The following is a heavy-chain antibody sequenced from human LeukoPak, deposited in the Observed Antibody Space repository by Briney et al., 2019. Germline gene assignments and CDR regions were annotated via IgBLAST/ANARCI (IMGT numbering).Heavy chain of an antibody. CDR1: GFTFRKYV. D-gene: IGHD3-10*01. CDR3: AREGYYGSGSPPSLYFDY. J-gene: IGHJ4*02. V-gene: IGHV3-30-3*01. CDR2: TSSDLNVK. Sequence: PGGSLRLSCAASGFTFRKYVIHWVRQAPGKGLEWVAVTSSDLNVKLYADSVKGRFTISRDNSRSTPYLQMNSLRPEDTAIYYCAREGYYGSGSPPSLYFDYWGQGTLVTVSS.